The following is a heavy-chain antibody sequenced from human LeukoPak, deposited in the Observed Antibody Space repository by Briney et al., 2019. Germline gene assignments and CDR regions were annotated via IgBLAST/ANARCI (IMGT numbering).Heavy chain of an antibody. D-gene: IGHD3-22*01. J-gene: IGHJ4*02. CDR2: INPNSGGT. Sequence: ASVKVSCKASGYTFTGYYMHWVRQAPGQGLEWVGWINPNSGGTNYAQKFQGRVTMTRDTSISTAYMELSRLRSDDTAVYYCARAAIPTYYYDSSGYGNFDYWGQGTLVTVSS. CDR3: ARAAIPTYYYDSSGYGNFDY. CDR1: GYTFTGYY. V-gene: IGHV1-2*02.